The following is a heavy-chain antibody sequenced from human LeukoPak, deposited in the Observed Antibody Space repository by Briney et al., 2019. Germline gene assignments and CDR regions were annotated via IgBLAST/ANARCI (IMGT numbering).Heavy chain of an antibody. Sequence: PSETLSLTCTVSGGSISSYYWSWIRQPPGKGLEWIGYIYTSGSTIYNPSLKSRVTISVDTSKNQFSLKLSSVTAADTAVYYCARRDSSSAVDYWGQGTLVTVSS. CDR2: IYTSGST. CDR3: ARRDSSSAVDY. D-gene: IGHD6-6*01. J-gene: IGHJ4*02. CDR1: GGSISSYY. V-gene: IGHV4-4*09.